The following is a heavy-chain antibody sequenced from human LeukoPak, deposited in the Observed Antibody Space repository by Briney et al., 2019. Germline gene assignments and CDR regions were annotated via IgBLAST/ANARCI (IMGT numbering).Heavy chain of an antibody. D-gene: IGHD3-22*01. V-gene: IGHV3-23*01. Sequence: GGSLRLSCAAAGFTFSSYAMSWVRQAPGKGLEWVSAISGSGGSTYYADSVKGRFTISRDNSKSTLYLQMNSLRAEDTAVYYCAKHGDYYYDSSDKGQFDYWGQGTLVTVSS. CDR2: ISGSGGST. CDR1: GFTFSSYA. J-gene: IGHJ4*02. CDR3: AKHGDYYYDSSDKGQFDY.